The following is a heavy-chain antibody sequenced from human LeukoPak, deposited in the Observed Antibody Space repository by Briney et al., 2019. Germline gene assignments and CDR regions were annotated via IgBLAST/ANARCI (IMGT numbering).Heavy chain of an antibody. V-gene: IGHV5-51*01. CDR2: INPGDSDT. Sequence: GESLQISCKGSGYSFTSYWIGWVRQRPGKGLEWMGIINPGDSDTRYSPSFQGQVTISADESISTAYLQWSSLEASDTAIYYCARQMTTVSHFDYWGQGTLVTVSS. D-gene: IGHD4-11*01. J-gene: IGHJ4*02. CDR1: GYSFTSYW. CDR3: ARQMTTVSHFDY.